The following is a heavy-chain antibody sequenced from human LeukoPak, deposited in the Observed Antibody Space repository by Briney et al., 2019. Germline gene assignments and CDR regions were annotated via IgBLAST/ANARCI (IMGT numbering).Heavy chain of an antibody. CDR3: ARVWIRLWSGDAFDI. Sequence: ASVKVSCKASGYTFTSYGISWVRQAPGQGLEWMGWISAYNGNTNYAQKLQGRVTMTTDTSTSTAYMELRSLRSDDTAVYYCARVWIRLWSGDAFDIWGQGTMVTVSS. CDR1: GYTFTSYG. D-gene: IGHD5-18*01. CDR2: ISAYNGNT. J-gene: IGHJ3*02. V-gene: IGHV1-18*01.